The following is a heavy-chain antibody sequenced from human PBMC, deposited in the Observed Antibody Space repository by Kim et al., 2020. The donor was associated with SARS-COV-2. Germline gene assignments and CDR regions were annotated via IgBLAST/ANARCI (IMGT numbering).Heavy chain of an antibody. D-gene: IGHD2-21*01. J-gene: IGHJ6*02. CDR2: ISSSSSYI. Sequence: GGSLRLSCAASGFTFSSYSMNWVRQAPGKGLEWVSSISSSSSYIYYADSVKGRFTISRDNAKNSLYLQMNSLRAEDTAVYYCARDLANCGGDCYPLISPGGMDVWGQGTTVTVSS. V-gene: IGHV3-21*01. CDR3: ARDLANCGGDCYPLISPGGMDV. CDR1: GFTFSSYS.